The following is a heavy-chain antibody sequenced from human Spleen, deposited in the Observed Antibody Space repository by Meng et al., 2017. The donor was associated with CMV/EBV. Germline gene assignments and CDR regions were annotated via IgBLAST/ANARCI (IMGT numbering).Heavy chain of an antibody. D-gene: IGHD1-14*01. V-gene: IGHV4-59*01. CDR2: ISYTGYI. CDR1: GDSITTYY. Sequence: SETLSLTCTVSGDSITTYYWSWSRRPPGKGLEYIGSISYTGYIEYNPSLKGRVTISLDTSRNRFSLKLTSVTAADTAMYFCAGPDHMGSSRHDPFDIWGQGTLVTVSS. J-gene: IGHJ3*02. CDR3: AGPDHMGSSRHDPFDI.